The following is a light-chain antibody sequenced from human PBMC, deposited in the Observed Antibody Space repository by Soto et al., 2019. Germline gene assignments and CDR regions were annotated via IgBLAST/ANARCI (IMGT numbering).Light chain of an antibody. V-gene: IGLV3-1*01. CDR1: KLGDKY. J-gene: IGLJ2*01. Sequence: SYELTQPPSVSVSPGQTASITCSGDKLGDKYTCWYQQKPGQSPVLVIFQDNKRPSGIPERVSGSNSGNTATLTISGTQAMDEADYYCQAWDSSPEGVFGGGTKVTVL. CDR2: QDN. CDR3: QAWDSSPEGV.